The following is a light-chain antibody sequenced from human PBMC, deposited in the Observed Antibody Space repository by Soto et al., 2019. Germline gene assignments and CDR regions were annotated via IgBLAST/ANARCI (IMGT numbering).Light chain of an antibody. J-gene: IGKJ1*01. CDR3: QQYNIYSGT. Sequence: DIQITRSRSSLCAWRVDTVTITCQASQNINNYLNWYQQKPGRAPKLLIYDTSNLEAGVPSRFSGSGSGTEFTLTINSLQPDDFATYYCQQYNIYSGTFGQGTKVDIK. V-gene: IGKV1-33*01. CDR1: QNINNY. CDR2: DTS.